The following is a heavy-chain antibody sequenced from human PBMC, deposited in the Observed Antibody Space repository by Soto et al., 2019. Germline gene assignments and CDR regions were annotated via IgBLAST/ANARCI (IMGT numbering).Heavy chain of an antibody. V-gene: IGHV3-21*01. CDR2: INGRSNYK. D-gene: IGHD1-26*01. Sequence: GGSLRLSCVASGFALTTYTMNWVRHGPGTGLEWVSSINGRSNYKYYSDSVKGRFTVSRDNAQNSLFLQMSRLGPEDTAVYYCVREDGVVGASSAFDSWGQGTLVTVSS. J-gene: IGHJ4*02. CDR3: VREDGVVGASSAFDS. CDR1: GFALTTYT.